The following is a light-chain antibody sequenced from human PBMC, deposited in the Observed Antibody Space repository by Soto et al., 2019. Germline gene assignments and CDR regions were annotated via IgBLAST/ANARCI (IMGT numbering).Light chain of an antibody. CDR3: QQDYNLPWT. J-gene: IGKJ1*01. V-gene: IGKV3D-7*01. CDR1: PSVSSSY. CDR2: GAS. Sequence: PGERVTLSCRASPSVSSSYLTWYQQKPGQAPRLLIYGASTRATGIPARFSGSGSGTDFTLTISSLQPEDFAVYDCQQDYNLPWTFGQGTKGEIK.